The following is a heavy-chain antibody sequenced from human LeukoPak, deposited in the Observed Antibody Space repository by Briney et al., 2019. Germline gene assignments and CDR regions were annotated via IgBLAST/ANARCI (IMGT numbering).Heavy chain of an antibody. V-gene: IGHV3-53*01. CDR1: GFTVSDNY. CDR2: IYTGGST. Sequence: GGSLRLSCAASGFTVSDNYMSWVRQAPGEGLEWVSVIYTGGSTYYADSVKGRFTTSRDSSKNTLYLQMNSLRVDDTAVYYCARNLRNAFDIWGQGTMVTVSS. J-gene: IGHJ3*02. CDR3: ARNLRNAFDI.